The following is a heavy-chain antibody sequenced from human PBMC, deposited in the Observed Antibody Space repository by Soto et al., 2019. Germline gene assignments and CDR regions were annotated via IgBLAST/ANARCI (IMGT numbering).Heavy chain of an antibody. J-gene: IGHJ2*01. CDR3: ARTDYDYIWGSYRSGHFDL. CDR1: GYTFTSYG. D-gene: IGHD3-16*02. V-gene: IGHV1-18*01. Sequence: QVQLVQSGAEVKKPGASVKVSCKASGYTFTSYGISWVRQAPGQGLEWMGWISAYNGNTNYAQKLQGRVTMTTDTSTSTAYMELRSLRSDDTAVYYCARTDYDYIWGSYRSGHFDLRGRGTLVTVSS. CDR2: ISAYNGNT.